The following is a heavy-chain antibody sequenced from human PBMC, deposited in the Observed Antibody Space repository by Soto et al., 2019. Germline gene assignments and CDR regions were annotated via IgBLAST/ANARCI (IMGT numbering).Heavy chain of an antibody. V-gene: IGHV4-31*03. Sequence: QVQLQESGPGLVKPSQTLSLTCTVSGGSFSSGNYYWSWIRQHPGKGLEWMGYIYYSGSTYYNPSLKIRVSISLDTSKNQCYRNLSSVSAADTDIYYCTRDPRSTGYLVDWGQGTLVTVSS. D-gene: IGHD3-22*01. CDR3: TRDPRSTGYLVD. CDR1: GGSFSSGNYY. CDR2: IYYSGST. J-gene: IGHJ4*02.